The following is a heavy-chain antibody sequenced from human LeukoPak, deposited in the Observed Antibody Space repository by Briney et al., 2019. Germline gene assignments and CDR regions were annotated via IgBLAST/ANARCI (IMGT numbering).Heavy chain of an antibody. J-gene: IGHJ3*02. CDR1: GFTFDDYA. V-gene: IGHV3-9*01. CDR2: ISWNSGSI. D-gene: IGHD1-7*01. CDR3: AKGVWNYETDAFDI. Sequence: GGSLRLSCAASGFTFDDYAMHWVRRAPGKGLEWVSGISWNSGSIGYADSVKGRFTISRDNAKNSLYLQMNSLRAEDTALYYCAKGVWNYETDAFDIWGQGTMVTVSS.